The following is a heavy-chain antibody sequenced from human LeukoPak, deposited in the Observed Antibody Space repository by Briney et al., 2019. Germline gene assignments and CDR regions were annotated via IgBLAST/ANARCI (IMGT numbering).Heavy chain of an antibody. D-gene: IGHD4-17*01. CDR1: GFTFSIYW. Sequence: GGSLRLSCAACGFTFSIYWMSWVRQAPGKGLEWVANIKQDGSEKYYVDSVKGRFTISRDNAKNSLYLQMNSLRAEDTAVYYCARDPGDYVKVSLDYWGQGTLVTVSS. CDR3: ARDPGDYVKVSLDY. J-gene: IGHJ4*02. V-gene: IGHV3-7*01. CDR2: IKQDGSEK.